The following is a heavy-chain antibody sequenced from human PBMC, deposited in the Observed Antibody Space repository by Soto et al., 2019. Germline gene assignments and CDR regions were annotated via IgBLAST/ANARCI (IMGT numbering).Heavy chain of an antibody. Sequence: QVQLQQWGAGLLKPSETLSLTCAVYGGSFSGYYWSWIRQPPGKGLEWIGEINHSGSTNYNPSLKSRVTLSADTSKNQFSLKLSSVTAADKDVYYCARGWGRIFDYWGQGTLVTVSS. CDR1: GGSFSGYY. CDR2: INHSGST. D-gene: IGHD7-27*01. J-gene: IGHJ4*02. V-gene: IGHV4-34*01. CDR3: ARGWGRIFDY.